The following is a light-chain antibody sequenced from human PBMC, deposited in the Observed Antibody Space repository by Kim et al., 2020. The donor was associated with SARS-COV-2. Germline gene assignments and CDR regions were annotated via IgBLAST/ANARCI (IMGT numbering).Light chain of an antibody. CDR2: SAS. Sequence: ASWRDTVTHTCRASQGSSNSLAWYRQKPGTAPRLLLSSASRLETGVPSRFSGRGSGTEYTLTIRSLQPEDLGTYFWQQSYAIPWTFGLGTKVDIK. J-gene: IGKJ1*01. CDR3: QQSYAIPWT. CDR1: QGSSNS. V-gene: IGKV1-NL1*01.